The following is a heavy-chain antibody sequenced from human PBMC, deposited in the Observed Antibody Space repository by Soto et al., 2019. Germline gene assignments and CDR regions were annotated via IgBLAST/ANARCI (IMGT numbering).Heavy chain of an antibody. D-gene: IGHD4-17*01. V-gene: IGHV4-38-2*01. CDR2: IYHSGST. Sequence: PSETLSLTCAVSGYSISSGYYWGWIRQPPGKGLEWIGSIYHSGSTYYNPSLKSRVTISVDTSKNQFSLKLSSVTAADTAVYYCARVDYGGNFDYWGQGTLVTVSS. J-gene: IGHJ4*02. CDR3: ARVDYGGNFDY. CDR1: GYSISSGYY.